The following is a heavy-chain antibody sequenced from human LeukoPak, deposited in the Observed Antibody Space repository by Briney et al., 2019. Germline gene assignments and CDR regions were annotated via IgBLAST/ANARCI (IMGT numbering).Heavy chain of an antibody. CDR1: GYTFTSDY. D-gene: IGHD2-2*01. Sequence: ASVKVSCKASGYTFTSDYMNWVRQAPGQGLEWMGWINPNSGGTNYAQKFQGRVTMTRDTSITTAYMELSRLSSDDTAVYYCARDADGDEYCSSTSCYAFDYWGQGTLVTVSS. J-gene: IGHJ4*02. V-gene: IGHV1-2*02. CDR3: ARDADGDEYCSSTSCYAFDY. CDR2: INPNSGGT.